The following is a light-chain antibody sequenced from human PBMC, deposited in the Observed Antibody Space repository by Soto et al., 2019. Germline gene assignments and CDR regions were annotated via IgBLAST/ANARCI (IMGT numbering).Light chain of an antibody. J-gene: IGLJ1*01. CDR2: EVS. Sequence: QSVLTQPASVSGSPGQSITISCTGTSSDVGNYKYVSWYQQHPGKAPKLMIYEVSNRPSGVSNRFSGSKSGNTASLTISGLQAEDETDYYCFSYTNINTRACVFGTGTKVTVL. CDR3: FSYTNINTRACV. V-gene: IGLV2-14*01. CDR1: SSDVGNYKY.